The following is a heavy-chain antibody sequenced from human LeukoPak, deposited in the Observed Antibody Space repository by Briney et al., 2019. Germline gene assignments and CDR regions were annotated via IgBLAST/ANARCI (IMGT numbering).Heavy chain of an antibody. CDR1: GGSFTAFY. Sequence: SETLSLTCTVSGGSFTAFYWSWIRQPPGKGLEWIGEVYHSGTTNYNPSLKSRVTISVDKSKNQFSLKLSSVTAADTAVYYCARERANYGGIQGAIDYWGQGTLVTVSS. D-gene: IGHD4-23*01. V-gene: IGHV4-34*01. J-gene: IGHJ4*02. CDR2: VYHSGTT. CDR3: ARERANYGGIQGAIDY.